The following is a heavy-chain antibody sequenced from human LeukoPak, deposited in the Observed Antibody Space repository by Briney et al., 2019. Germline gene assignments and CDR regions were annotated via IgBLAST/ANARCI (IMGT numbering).Heavy chain of an antibody. D-gene: IGHD1-7*01. V-gene: IGHV4-61*01. CDR3: ARGGNFLQLDY. Sequence: SETLSLTCTVSGGSVSSGSYYWSWIRQPPGKGLEWIGYIYYSGSTNYNPSLKSRVTISVDTSKNQFSLKLSSVTAADTAVYYCARGGNFLQLDYWGQGTLVTVSS. CDR1: GGSVSSGSYY. J-gene: IGHJ4*02. CDR2: IYYSGST.